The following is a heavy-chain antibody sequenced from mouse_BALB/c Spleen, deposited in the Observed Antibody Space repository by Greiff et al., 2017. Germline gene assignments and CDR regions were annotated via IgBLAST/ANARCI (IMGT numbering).Heavy chain of an antibody. Sequence: EVKLMESGGGLVQPGGSRKLSCAASGFTFSSFGMHWVRQAPEKGLEWVAYISSGSSTIYYADTVKGRFTISRDNHKNTLFLQMTSLRSEDTAMYYCARSGYGKAYWYFDVWGAGTTVTVSS. D-gene: IGHD2-1*01. CDR3: ARSGYGKAYWYFDV. CDR1: GFTFSSFG. CDR2: ISSGSSTI. V-gene: IGHV5-17*02. J-gene: IGHJ1*01.